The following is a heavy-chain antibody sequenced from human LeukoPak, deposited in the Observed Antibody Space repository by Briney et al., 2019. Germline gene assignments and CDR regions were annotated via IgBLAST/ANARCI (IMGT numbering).Heavy chain of an antibody. CDR1: GFTFSSYG. CDR3: AKDFRIVGATRDY. CDR2: IRYDGSNK. J-gene: IGHJ4*02. V-gene: IGHV3-30*02. Sequence: GGSLRLSSAASGFTFSSYGMHWVRQAPGKGLEWVAFIRYDGSNKYYADSVKGRFTISRDNSKNTLYLQMNSLRAEDTAVYYCAKDFRIVGATRDYWGQGTLVTVSS. D-gene: IGHD1-26*01.